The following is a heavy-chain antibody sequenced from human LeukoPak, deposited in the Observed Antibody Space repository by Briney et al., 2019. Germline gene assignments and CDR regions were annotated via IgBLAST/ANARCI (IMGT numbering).Heavy chain of an antibody. CDR2: IRYDGSNK. D-gene: IGHD2-2*01. CDR3: AKDRVDCSSTSCSLFYYMDV. J-gene: IGHJ6*03. Sequence: PGGSLRLSCAASGFTFSSYGMHWVRQAPGKWLEWVAFIRYDGSNKYYADSVKGRFTISRDNSKNTLYLQMNSLRAEDTAVYYCAKDRVDCSSTSCSLFYYMDVWGKGTTVTISS. V-gene: IGHV3-30*02. CDR1: GFTFSSYG.